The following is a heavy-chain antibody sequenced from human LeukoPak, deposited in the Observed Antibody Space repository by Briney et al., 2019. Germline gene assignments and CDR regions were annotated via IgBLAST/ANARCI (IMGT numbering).Heavy chain of an antibody. Sequence: GASLQISCKGSGYSFTSYWIGWVRPMPGKGLEWMGIIYPGDSDTRYSPSFQGHVTISADKSISTAYLQWSSLKASDTAMYYCARGRSVNDAFDIWGQGTMVTVSS. CDR2: IYPGDSDT. J-gene: IGHJ3*02. V-gene: IGHV5-51*06. CDR1: GYSFTSYW. D-gene: IGHD1-26*01. CDR3: ARGRSVNDAFDI.